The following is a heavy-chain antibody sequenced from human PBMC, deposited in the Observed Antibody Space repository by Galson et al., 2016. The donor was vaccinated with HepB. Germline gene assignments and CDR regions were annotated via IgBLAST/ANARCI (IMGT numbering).Heavy chain of an antibody. CDR1: GGSISTYY. CDR3: ARAKYHYDSSGYYNGGYYSYYMDV. Sequence: SETLSLTCTVSGGSISTYYWIWMRQSAGKGLEWIGRVHRSGTATYNPSLKSRATLSVDTSKNQFSLKLNSVTAADTAVYFCARAKYHYDSSGYYNGGYYSYYMDVWGKGTTVTVSS. CDR2: VHRSGTA. D-gene: IGHD3-22*01. V-gene: IGHV4-4*07. J-gene: IGHJ6*03.